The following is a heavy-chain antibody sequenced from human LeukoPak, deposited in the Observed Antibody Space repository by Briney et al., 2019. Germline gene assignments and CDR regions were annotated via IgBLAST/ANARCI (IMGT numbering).Heavy chain of an antibody. CDR1: GYSISSGYY. CDR3: ARGPSGSYYLRSGIYYFDY. D-gene: IGHD1-26*01. J-gene: IGHJ4*02. CDR2: INHSGST. Sequence: PSETLSLTCAVSGYSISSGYYWSWIRQPPGKGLEWIGEINHSGSTNYNPSLKSRVTISVDTSKNQFSLKLSSVTAADTAVYYCARGPSGSYYLRSGIYYFDYWGQGTLVTVSS. V-gene: IGHV4-34*01.